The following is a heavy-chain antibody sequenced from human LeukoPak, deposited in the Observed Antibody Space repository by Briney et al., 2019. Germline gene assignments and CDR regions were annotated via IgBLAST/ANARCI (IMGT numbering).Heavy chain of an antibody. CDR3: ASASSHRIAAGGDY. J-gene: IGHJ4*02. CDR1: GFTFSSYA. Sequence: GGSLRLSCAASGFTFSSYAMNWVRQAPGKGLEWVSTISGSGASTYYRDSVKGRFTFSRDNSKNTLYLQMNSLRAEDTAVYYCASASSHRIAAGGDYWGQGTLVTVSS. V-gene: IGHV3-23*01. CDR2: ISGSGAST. D-gene: IGHD6-13*01.